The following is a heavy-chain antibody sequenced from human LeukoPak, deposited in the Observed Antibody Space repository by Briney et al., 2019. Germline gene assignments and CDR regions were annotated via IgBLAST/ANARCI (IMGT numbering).Heavy chain of an antibody. CDR3: ATHLSIAVAVGFDY. V-gene: IGHV1-8*01. D-gene: IGHD6-19*01. J-gene: IGHJ4*02. CDR2: MNPNSGNT. Sequence: ASVKVSCKASGYTFTGYDINWVRQATGQGLEWMGWMNPNSGNTAYAQKFQGRVTMTGSTSISTAYMELSSLRSEDTAVYYCATHLSIAVAVGFDYWGQGTLVTVSA. CDR1: GYTFTGYD.